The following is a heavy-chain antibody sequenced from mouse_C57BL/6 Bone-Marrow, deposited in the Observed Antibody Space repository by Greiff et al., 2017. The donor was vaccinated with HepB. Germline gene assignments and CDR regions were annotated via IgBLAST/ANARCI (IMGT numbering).Heavy chain of an antibody. CDR1: GYAFSSSW. CDR3: ARRITTVVAPCDY. V-gene: IGHV1-82*01. J-gene: IGHJ2*01. CDR2: IYPGDGDT. D-gene: IGHD1-1*01. Sequence: VQLQQSGPELVKPGASVKISCKASGYAFSSSWMNWVKQRPGKGLEWIGRIYPGDGDTNYNGKFKGKATLTADKSSSTAYMQLSSLTSEDSAVYFCARRITTVVAPCDYWGQGTTLTVSS.